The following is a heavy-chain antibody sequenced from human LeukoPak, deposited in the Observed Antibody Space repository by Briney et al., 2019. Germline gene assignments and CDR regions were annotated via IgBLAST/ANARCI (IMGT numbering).Heavy chain of an antibody. CDR2: TYYRSKWYN. D-gene: IGHD2-15*01. V-gene: IGHV6-1*01. J-gene: IGHJ1*01. CDR1: GDSVSSNSAA. CDR3: ARGPSDCSGGSCYSSYFQH. Sequence: TSQTLSLTCAISGDSVSSNSAAWNWIRQSPSRGLEWLGRTYYRSKWYNDYAVSVKSRITINPDTSKNQFSLQLNSVTPEDTAVYYCARGPSDCSGGSCYSSYFQHWGQGTLVTVSS.